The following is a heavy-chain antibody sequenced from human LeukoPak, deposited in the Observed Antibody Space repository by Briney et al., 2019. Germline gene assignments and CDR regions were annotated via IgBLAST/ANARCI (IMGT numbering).Heavy chain of an antibody. J-gene: IGHJ6*04. CDR1: GFTFSSYS. D-gene: IGHD3-10*01. CDR3: AREGYYGSGSYGNYYGMDV. V-gene: IGHV3-21*01. Sequence: PGGSLRLSCAASGFTFSSYSMNWVRQAPGKGLEWVSSISSSSSYIYYADSVKGRFIISRDNAKNSLYLQMNSLRAEDTAVYYCAREGYYGSGSYGNYYGMDVWGKGTTVTVSS. CDR2: ISSSSSYI.